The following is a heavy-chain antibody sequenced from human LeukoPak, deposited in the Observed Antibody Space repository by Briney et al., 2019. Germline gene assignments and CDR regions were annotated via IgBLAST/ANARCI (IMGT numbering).Heavy chain of an antibody. CDR3: ATLVLDYDIWWVFDY. D-gene: IGHD3-9*01. V-gene: IGHV1-24*01. CDR1: GYTLTELS. CDR2: FDPEDGET. J-gene: IGHJ4*02. Sequence: ASVKVTCKVSGYTLTELSMHWVRPAPGKGLEWMGGFDPEDGETIYAQKFQGRVTMTEDTSTDTAYMELSSLRSEDTAVYYCATLVLDYDIWWVFDYWGQGTLVTVSS.